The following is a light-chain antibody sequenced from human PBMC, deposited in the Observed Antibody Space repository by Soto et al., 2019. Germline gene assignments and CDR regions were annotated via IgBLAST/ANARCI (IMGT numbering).Light chain of an antibody. J-gene: IGLJ1*01. V-gene: IGLV7-43*01. CDR2: SVD. CDR3: LLYYGPAGV. Sequence: QALLFQEASVTVCPGGTVSLTCAPTSGAVSSGNVPSWCQQKPGQPPTAFTYSVDSKHSWPPARFSAAVLEGRAALTLSRVQPEDDAEYYCLLYYGPAGVFGSGSKVSVL. CDR1: SGAVSSGNV.